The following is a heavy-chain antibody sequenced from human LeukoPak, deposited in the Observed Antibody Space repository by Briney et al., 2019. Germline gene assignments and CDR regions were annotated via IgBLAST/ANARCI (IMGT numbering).Heavy chain of an antibody. CDR1: EFTSSSCS. Sequence: GALTHSRAPFEFTSSSCSVTWLRQAPGKGMDWISYISSSGETIFYANSVKGRSTISIYNAKNSLYLQMNSLKAEDTALYYCPRGALDLHNWGQGSLVTVSS. J-gene: IGHJ4*02. V-gene: IGHV3-48*03. D-gene: IGHD3-16*01. CDR2: ISSSGETI. CDR3: PRGALDLHN.